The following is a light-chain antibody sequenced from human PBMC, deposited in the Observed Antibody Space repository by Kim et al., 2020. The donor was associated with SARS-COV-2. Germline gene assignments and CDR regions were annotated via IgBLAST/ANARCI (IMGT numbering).Light chain of an antibody. CDR3: QQYGDSPLT. CDR1: QSLSSY. Sequence: FPPGERATLSCRASQSLSSYLAWYQQKPGQAPRLLIFAASSRATDIPDRFSGSGSGTDFTLTISRLEPEDFAVYYCQQYGDSPLTFGGGTKVDIK. CDR2: AAS. V-gene: IGKV3-20*01. J-gene: IGKJ4*01.